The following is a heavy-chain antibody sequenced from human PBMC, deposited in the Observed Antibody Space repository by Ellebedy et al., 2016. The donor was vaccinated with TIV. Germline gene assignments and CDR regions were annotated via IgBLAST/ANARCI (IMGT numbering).Heavy chain of an antibody. J-gene: IGHJ4*02. CDR2: INPSGGST. CDR3: ARARSSGWLHTPDY. D-gene: IGHD6-19*01. V-gene: IGHV1-46*04. Sequence: AASVKVSCKASGYTFTSYYMHWVRQAPGQGLEWMGIINPSGGSTTYAQKLQGRVTMTRDTSTSTVYMELSSLRSEDTAVYYSARARSSGWLHTPDYWGQGTRVTVS. CDR1: GYTFTSYY.